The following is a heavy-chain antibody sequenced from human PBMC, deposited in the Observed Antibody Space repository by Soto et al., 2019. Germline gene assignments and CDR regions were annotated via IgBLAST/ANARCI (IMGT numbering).Heavy chain of an antibody. CDR2: INPNSGGT. CDR1: GYTFTVYY. V-gene: IGHV1-2*04. CDR3: ARELITMVRGVIIIYGMDV. D-gene: IGHD3-10*01. J-gene: IGHJ6*02. Sequence: ASVKVSCKASGYTFTVYYMHCVRHAPGQGLEWMGWINPNSGGTNYAQKFQGWVTMTRDTSISTAYMELSRLRSDDTAVYYCARELITMVRGVIIIYGMDVWGQGTTVTVSS.